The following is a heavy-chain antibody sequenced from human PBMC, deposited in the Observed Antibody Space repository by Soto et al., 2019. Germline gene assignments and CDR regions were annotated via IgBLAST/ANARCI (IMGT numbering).Heavy chain of an antibody. V-gene: IGHV4-59*08. CDR1: GGSISSYY. CDR2: IYYSGST. J-gene: IGHJ4*02. Sequence: QVQLQESGPGLVKPSETLSLTCTVSGGSISSYYWSWIRQPPGKGLEWIGYIYYSGSTNYNPSLKSRVTISVDTSKNRFSLKLSSVTAADTAVYYCASSYDFWSGYLPYYWGQGTLVTVSS. CDR3: ASSYDFWSGYLPYY. D-gene: IGHD3-3*01.